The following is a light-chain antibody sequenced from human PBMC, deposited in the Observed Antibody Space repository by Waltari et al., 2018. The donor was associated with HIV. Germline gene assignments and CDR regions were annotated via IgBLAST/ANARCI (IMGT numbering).Light chain of an antibody. J-gene: IGLJ2*01. CDR3: CSYAGSSTFV. Sequence: QSALTQPASVSGSPGQSITISCTGTSSDVGNYTYVSWYQHHPGKAPNLTVYDVTKRPAGVSNRFSGAKSGNTASLTISGLQAEDEADYYCCSYAGSSTFVFGGGTKLTVL. CDR2: DVT. V-gene: IGLV2-23*02. CDR1: SSDVGNYTY.